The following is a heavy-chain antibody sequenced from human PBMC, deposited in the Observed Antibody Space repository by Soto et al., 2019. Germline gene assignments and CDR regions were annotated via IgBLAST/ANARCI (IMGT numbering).Heavy chain of an antibody. V-gene: IGHV4-30-2*01. Sequence: QLQLQESGSGLVKPSETLSLSCAVSGGSISSGGYSWSWIRQPPGKGLEWIGYIHHSGSTFHNPSLKSRLTISLDRSNNHFSLKLTSVTATDTAVYYCGTYHSSGNSDDYWGPGILVAVSS. CDR2: IHHSGST. CDR1: GGSISSGGYS. J-gene: IGHJ4*02. CDR3: GTYHSSGNSDDY. D-gene: IGHD3-22*01.